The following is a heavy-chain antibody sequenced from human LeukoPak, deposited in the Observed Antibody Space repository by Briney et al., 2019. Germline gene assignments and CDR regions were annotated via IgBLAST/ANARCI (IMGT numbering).Heavy chain of an antibody. J-gene: IGHJ6*03. CDR2: MNPNSGNT. CDR3: ARALGYCSSTSCSTKGYYYYMDV. D-gene: IGHD2-2*01. V-gene: IGHV1-8*03. Sequence: GASVKVSCKASGYTFTSYDINWVRQATGQGLEWMGWMNPNSGNTGYAQKFQGRVTITRNTSMSTAYMELSSLRSEDTAVYYCARALGYCSSTSCSTKGYYYYMDVWGKGTTVTVSS. CDR1: GYTFTSYD.